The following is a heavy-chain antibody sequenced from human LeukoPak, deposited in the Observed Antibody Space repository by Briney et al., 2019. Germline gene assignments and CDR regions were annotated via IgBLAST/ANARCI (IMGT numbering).Heavy chain of an antibody. Sequence: GGSLRLSCAASGFTFSSYAMHWVRQAPGKGLEWVAVISYDGSNKYYADSVKGRFTISRDNSKNTLYLQMNSLRAEDTAVYYCAKDLDSGSYYFNYWGQGTLVTVSS. D-gene: IGHD1-26*01. J-gene: IGHJ4*02. CDR3: AKDLDSGSYYFNY. V-gene: IGHV3-30-3*01. CDR2: ISYDGSNK. CDR1: GFTFSSYA.